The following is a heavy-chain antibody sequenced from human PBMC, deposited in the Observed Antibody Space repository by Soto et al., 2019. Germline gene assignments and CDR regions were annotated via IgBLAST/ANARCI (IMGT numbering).Heavy chain of an antibody. J-gene: IGHJ5*02. D-gene: IGHD1-26*01. V-gene: IGHV4-34*01. CDR3: ARVRIATGWFDP. Sequence: SETLSLTCAVYGGSFSGYYWSWIRQPPGKGLEWIGEINHSGSTNYNPSLKSRVTISVDTSKNQFSLKLSSVTAADTAVYYCARVRIATGWFDPWGQGTLVTVSS. CDR1: GGSFSGYY. CDR2: INHSGST.